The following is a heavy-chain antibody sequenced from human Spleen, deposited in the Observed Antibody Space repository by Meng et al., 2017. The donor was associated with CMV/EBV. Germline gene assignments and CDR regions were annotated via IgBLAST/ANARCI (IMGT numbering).Heavy chain of an antibody. CDR2: TYYRSKWYN. J-gene: IGHJ5*02. D-gene: IGHD1-7*01. Sequence: DSVSSNSAAWNWIRQSPSRGLEWLGRTYYRSKWYNDYEVSVKSRITINPDTSKNQFSLQLNSVTPEDTAVYYCARGELELRTIWFDPWGQGTLVTVSS. V-gene: IGHV6-1*01. CDR1: DSVSSNSAA. CDR3: ARGELELRTIWFDP.